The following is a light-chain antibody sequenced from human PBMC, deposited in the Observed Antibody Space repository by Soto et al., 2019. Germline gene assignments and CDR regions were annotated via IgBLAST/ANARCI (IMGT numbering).Light chain of an antibody. CDR2: DSS. CDR3: QQYGSSPRT. V-gene: IGKV3-11*01. CDR1: QTVSSF. Sequence: VLTQSPATLSLSPGERATLSCRASQTVSSFLAWYQQKPGQAPRLLIHDSSDRATGIPARFSGSGSGTDFTLTISSLEPEDVAVYYCQQYGSSPRTFGGGTKVEIK. J-gene: IGKJ4*01.